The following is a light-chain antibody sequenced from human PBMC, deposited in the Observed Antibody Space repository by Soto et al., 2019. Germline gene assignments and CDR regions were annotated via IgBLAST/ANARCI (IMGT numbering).Light chain of an antibody. J-gene: IGLJ2*01. Sequence: QSALTQPASVSGSPGQSITISCTGTSSDVGGYNYVSWYQQHPGKAPKLMIYDVSHRPSGVSNLFSGSKSSNTASLTISGLQAEDEADYYCSSYTSSSTVVFGGGTKLTVL. CDR1: SSDVGGYNY. CDR3: SSYTSSSTVV. CDR2: DVS. V-gene: IGLV2-14*01.